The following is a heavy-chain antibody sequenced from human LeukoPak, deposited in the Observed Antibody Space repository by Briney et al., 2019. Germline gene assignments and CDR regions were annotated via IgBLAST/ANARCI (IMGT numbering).Heavy chain of an antibody. J-gene: IGHJ3*02. CDR3: ARDRFPRDDAFDI. CDR2: IYYSGST. V-gene: IGHV4-59*12. Sequence: SETLSLTCTVSGGSTSVYYWSWIRQPPGKGLEWIGHIYYSGSTNYNPPLKSRVTISLDTSKNQFSLKLSSVTAADTAVYYCARDRFPRDDAFDIWGQGTMVTVSS. CDR1: GGSTSVYY.